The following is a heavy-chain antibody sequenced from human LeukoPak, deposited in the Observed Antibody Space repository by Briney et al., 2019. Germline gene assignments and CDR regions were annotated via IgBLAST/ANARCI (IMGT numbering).Heavy chain of an antibody. CDR1: GGSISSYY. CDR3: AAGSSGYSLDY. D-gene: IGHD3-22*01. V-gene: IGHV4-59*01. Sequence: PSETLSLTCTVSGGSISSYYWSWIRQPPGKGLEWIEYIYYSGSTNYNPSLKSRVTISVDTSKNQFSLKLSSVTAADTAVYYCAAGSSGYSLDYWGQGTLVTVSS. CDR2: IYYSGST. J-gene: IGHJ4*02.